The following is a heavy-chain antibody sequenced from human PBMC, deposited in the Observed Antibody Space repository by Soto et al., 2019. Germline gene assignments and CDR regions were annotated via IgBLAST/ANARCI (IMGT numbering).Heavy chain of an antibody. V-gene: IGHV4-59*12. J-gene: IGHJ4*02. CDR2: IHYSGRT. Sequence: SETLSLACSVSNGSISGLYWTWSRQPPGKILEWIGYIHYSGRTDYNPSLTSRATMSVDTSKNQFSLNLKSITAADTAVYYCVRVGVGIGNHFDSWGRGTLVTVSS. CDR3: VRVGVGIGNHFDS. D-gene: IGHD1-26*01. CDR1: NGSISGLY.